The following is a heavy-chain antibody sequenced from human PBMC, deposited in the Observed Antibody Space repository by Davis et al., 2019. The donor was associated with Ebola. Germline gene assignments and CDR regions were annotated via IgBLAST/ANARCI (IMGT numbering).Heavy chain of an antibody. CDR2: IFYSGST. J-gene: IGHJ5*02. D-gene: IGHD3-3*01. CDR1: GGSISSGGYY. V-gene: IGHV4-31*03. CDR3: ARGCYDFWSGYYKYNWFDP. Sequence: MPSETLSLTCTVSGGSISSGGYYWSWIRQHPGKGLEWIGYIFYSGSTYYNPSLKSRVTMSVDTSKNQFSLKLSSVTAADTAVYYCARGCYDFWSGYYKYNWFDPWGQGTLVTVSS.